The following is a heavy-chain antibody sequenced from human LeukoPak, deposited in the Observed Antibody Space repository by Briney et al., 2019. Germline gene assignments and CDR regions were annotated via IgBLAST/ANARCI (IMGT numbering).Heavy chain of an antibody. V-gene: IGHV4-34*01. J-gene: IGHJ6*02. CDR3: ARGPRGTTTPRYGMDV. CDR1: GGSFSGYY. D-gene: IGHD4-11*01. Sequence: SETLSLTCAVYGGSFSGYYWSWIRQPPGKGLEWIGEINHSGSTNYNPSPKSRVTISVDTSKNQFSLKLSSVTAADTAVYYCARGPRGTTTPRYGMDVWGQGTTVTVSS. CDR2: INHSGST.